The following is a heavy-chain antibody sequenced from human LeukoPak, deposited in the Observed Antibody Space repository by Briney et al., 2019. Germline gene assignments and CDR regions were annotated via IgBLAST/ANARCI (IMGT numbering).Heavy chain of an antibody. CDR3: AKDRGWYSDY. CDR2: ISYDASDK. CDR1: GFSLSSYG. J-gene: IGHJ4*02. Sequence: GRSLRLSCAASGFSLSSYGMHWVRQAPGKGLEWVAFISYDASDKYYADSVKGRFTISRDNSKNTLYLQMNSLRAEDAAVYYCAKDRGWYSDYWGQGTLVTVSS. V-gene: IGHV3-30*18. D-gene: IGHD6-19*01.